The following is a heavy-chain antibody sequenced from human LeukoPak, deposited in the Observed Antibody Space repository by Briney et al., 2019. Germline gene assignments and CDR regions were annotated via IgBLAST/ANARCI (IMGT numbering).Heavy chain of an antibody. Sequence: PSQTLSLTCTVSGGSISSGGYYWSWIRQHPGKGLEWIGYIYYSGSTYYNPSLKSRVTISVDTSKNQFSLKLSSVTAADTAVYYCARPGVGDSSGSTPWFDYWGQGTLVTVSS. CDR2: IYYSGST. V-gene: IGHV4-31*03. CDR3: ARPGVGDSSGSTPWFDY. CDR1: GGSISSGGYY. D-gene: IGHD3-22*01. J-gene: IGHJ4*02.